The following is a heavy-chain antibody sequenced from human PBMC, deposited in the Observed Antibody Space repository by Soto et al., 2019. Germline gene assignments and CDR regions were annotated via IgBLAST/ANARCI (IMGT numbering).Heavy chain of an antibody. J-gene: IGHJ4*02. CDR1: GFTFSSYA. Sequence: EVQLLESGGGLVQPGGSLRLSCAASGFTFSSYAMSWVRQAPGKGLEWVSTISGSGGNAYYADSVKGRFSISRDNAKSSVYLQMNGLTTEDTARYYCAKDKGGTPYYFDSWGQGILVTVSS. CDR2: ISGSGGNA. CDR3: AKDKGGTPYYFDS. V-gene: IGHV3-23*01. D-gene: IGHD6-25*01.